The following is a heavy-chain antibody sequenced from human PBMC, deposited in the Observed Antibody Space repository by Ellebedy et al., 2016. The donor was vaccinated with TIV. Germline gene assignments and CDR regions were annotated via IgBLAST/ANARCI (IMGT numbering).Heavy chain of an antibody. CDR1: GFTFSSYS. CDR3: ARDDYGDYVSSYYYYGMDV. J-gene: IGHJ6*02. D-gene: IGHD4-17*01. CDR2: ISSSSSTI. Sequence: LSLTCXASGFTFSSYSMNWVCQAPGKGLEWVSYISSSSSTIYYADSVKGRFTISRDNAKNSLYLQMNSLRAEDTAVYYCARDDYGDYVSSYYYYGMDVWGQGTTVTVSS. V-gene: IGHV3-48*01.